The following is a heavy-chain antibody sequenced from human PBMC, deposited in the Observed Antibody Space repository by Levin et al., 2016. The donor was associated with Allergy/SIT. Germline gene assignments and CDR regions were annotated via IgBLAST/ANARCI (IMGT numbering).Heavy chain of an antibody. Sequence: GESLKISCAASGFTFSSYAMSWVRQAPGKGLVWVSRIYSDGSNTIYADSVKGRFTISRDNTKNTLYLQMNSLRAEDTAVYYCARDWYSGSSHSFDHWGQGTLVTVSS. J-gene: IGHJ4*02. CDR1: GFTFSSYA. CDR2: IYSDGSNT. D-gene: IGHD1-26*01. V-gene: IGHV3-74*01. CDR3: ARDWYSGSSHSFDH.